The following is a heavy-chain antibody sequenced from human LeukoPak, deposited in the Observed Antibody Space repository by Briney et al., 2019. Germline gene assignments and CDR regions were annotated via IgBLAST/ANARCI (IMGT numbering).Heavy chain of an antibody. J-gene: IGHJ4*02. Sequence: ASVKASCKVSGYTLTELSMHWVRQAPGKGLEWMGGFDPEDGETIYAQKFQGRVTMTEDTSTDTAYMGLSSLRSEDTAVYYCASFRGVVGATPGGFDYWGQGTLVTVSS. CDR1: GYTLTELS. CDR3: ASFRGVVGATPGGFDY. CDR2: FDPEDGET. V-gene: IGHV1-24*01. D-gene: IGHD1-26*01.